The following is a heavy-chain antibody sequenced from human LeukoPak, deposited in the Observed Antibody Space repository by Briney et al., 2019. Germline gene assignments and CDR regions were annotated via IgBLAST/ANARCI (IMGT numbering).Heavy chain of an antibody. CDR3: ARTYYDFWSGYERSGMDV. CDR1: GGSFSGYY. CDR2: INHSGST. Sequence: SETLSFTCAVYGGSFSGYYWSWIRPPPGKGLEWIGEINHSGSTNYNPSLKSRVTISVDTSKNQFSLKLSSVTAADTAVYYCARTYYDFWSGYERSGMDVWGQGTTVTVSS. D-gene: IGHD3-3*01. V-gene: IGHV4-34*01. J-gene: IGHJ6*02.